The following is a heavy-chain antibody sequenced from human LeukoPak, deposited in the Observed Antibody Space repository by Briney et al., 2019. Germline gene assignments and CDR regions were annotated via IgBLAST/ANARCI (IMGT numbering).Heavy chain of an antibody. J-gene: IGHJ4*02. CDR1: GYTFTSCD. Sequence: SVTVSCKASGYTFTSCDINWVRQATGQGLEWMGWMNPISGNTGYVQSFQGRITMTREISIGTAYMELSNLTSEDTAIYYCTRGSSGRRDNWGQGTLV. CDR3: TRGSSGRRDN. D-gene: IGHD6-19*01. V-gene: IGHV1-8*01. CDR2: MNPISGNT.